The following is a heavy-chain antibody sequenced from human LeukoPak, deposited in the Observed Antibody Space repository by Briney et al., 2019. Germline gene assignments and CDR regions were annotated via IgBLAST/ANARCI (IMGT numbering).Heavy chain of an antibody. D-gene: IGHD4-11*01. V-gene: IGHV4-31*03. CDR1: GGSISSGGYY. CDR2: IYYSGST. Sequence: SETLSLTCTVSGGSISSGGYYWSWIRQRPGKGLEWIGYIYYSGSTYYNPSLKSRVTISVDTSKNQFSLKLSSVTAADTAVYYSAATVVNDAFDIWGQGTMVTVSS. J-gene: IGHJ3*02. CDR3: AATVVNDAFDI.